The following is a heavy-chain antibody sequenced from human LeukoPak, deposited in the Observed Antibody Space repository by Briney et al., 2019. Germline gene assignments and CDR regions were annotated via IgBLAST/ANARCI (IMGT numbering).Heavy chain of an antibody. CDR3: ARNFPGRTEDV. D-gene: IGHD1-14*01. CDR2: IYQTTT. V-gene: IGHV4-59*01. CDR1: GDSMSSYF. Sequence: PSETLSLTCTVSGDSMSSYFWTWVRQFPGKGLEWVGYIYQTTTTYNPSLKGRATISADMSQNQLSLKVTSVTAADTAVCYCARNFPGRTEDVWGKGTTVIVSS. J-gene: IGHJ6*04.